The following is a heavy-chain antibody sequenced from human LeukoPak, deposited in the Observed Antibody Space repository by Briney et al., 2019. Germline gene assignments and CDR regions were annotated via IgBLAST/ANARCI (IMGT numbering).Heavy chain of an antibody. CDR1: GFTFSSYS. D-gene: IGHD3-16*01. J-gene: IGHJ4*02. V-gene: IGHV3-48*02. Sequence: GGSLRLSCAASGFTFSSYSMNWVRQAPEKGLEWVSHIRSSSKTIYYLDSVKGRFTISRDNAKNSLFLQMNSLRDEDTAVYYCARDLHYALDYWGQGTLVTVSS. CDR2: IRSSSKTI. CDR3: ARDLHYALDY.